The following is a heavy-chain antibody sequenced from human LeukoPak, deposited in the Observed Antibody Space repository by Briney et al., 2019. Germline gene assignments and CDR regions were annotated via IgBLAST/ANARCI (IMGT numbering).Heavy chain of an antibody. D-gene: IGHD4-17*01. Sequence: PSETLSLTCTVSGGSISSGVYYWSWIRQHPGKGLEWIGYIYYSGSTYYNPSLKSRATISVDTSKNQFSLKLSSVTAADTAVYYCARDSLGDVPLDYWGHGPLVSVSS. CDR1: GGSISSGVYY. CDR2: IYYSGST. J-gene: IGHJ4*01. V-gene: IGHV4-31*03. CDR3: ARDSLGDVPLDY.